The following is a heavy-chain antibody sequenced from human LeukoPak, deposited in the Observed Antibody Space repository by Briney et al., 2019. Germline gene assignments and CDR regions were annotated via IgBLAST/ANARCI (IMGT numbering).Heavy chain of an antibody. J-gene: IGHJ4*02. CDR1: GGSFSGYY. D-gene: IGHD3-9*01. CDR3: ATMYDILTGYYLY. CDR2: INHSGST. V-gene: IGHV4-34*01. Sequence: NTSETLSLTCAVYGGSFSGYYWSWIRQPPGKGLEWIGEINHSGSTNYNPSLKSRVTISVDTSKNQFSLKLSSVTAADTAVYYCATMYDILTGYYLYWGQGTLVTVSS.